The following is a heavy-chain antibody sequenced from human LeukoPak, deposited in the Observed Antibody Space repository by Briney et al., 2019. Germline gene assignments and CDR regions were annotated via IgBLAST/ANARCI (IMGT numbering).Heavy chain of an antibody. Sequence: GGSLRLSCAASGFXFRSYSIHWVRQAPGKGRVWVSGINSDGSTTSYADSVKGRYTISRDNAKHTLYLQMNSLRGEDTAVYYCTRSDWFDPWGQGTLVTVSS. CDR1: GFXFRSYS. J-gene: IGHJ5*02. V-gene: IGHV3-74*01. CDR2: INSDGSTT. CDR3: TRSDWFDP.